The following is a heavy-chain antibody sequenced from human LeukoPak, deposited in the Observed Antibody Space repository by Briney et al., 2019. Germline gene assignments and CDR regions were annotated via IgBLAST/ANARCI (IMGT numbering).Heavy chain of an antibody. D-gene: IGHD3-22*01. Sequence: SETLSLTCTVSGGSISSYYWSWIRQTPGKGLEWIGYIYYSGSTNYNPSLKSRVTISVDTSKNQFSLKLSSVTAADTAVYYCASAVVMTEGAFDIWGQGTMVTVSS. CDR1: GGSISSYY. J-gene: IGHJ3*02. CDR3: ASAVVMTEGAFDI. CDR2: IYYSGST. V-gene: IGHV4-59*08.